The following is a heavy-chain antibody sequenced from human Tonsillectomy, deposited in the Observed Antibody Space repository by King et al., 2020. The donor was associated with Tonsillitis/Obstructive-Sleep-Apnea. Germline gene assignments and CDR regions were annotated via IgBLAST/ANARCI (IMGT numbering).Heavy chain of an antibody. V-gene: IGHV7-4-1*02. Sequence: VQLVESGSELKKPGASVKVSCKASGYTFTNSTLHWVRQAPGQGLEWMGWINTNTGNPTYAQGFTGRFVFSLAPSVSTAYLQISSLQAEDAAVYYCAREVIVEPAPYGWFDPWGQGTLVTVSS. CDR3: AREVIVEPAPYGWFDP. CDR2: INTNTGNP. CDR1: GYTFTNST. D-gene: IGHD2-2*01. J-gene: IGHJ5*02.